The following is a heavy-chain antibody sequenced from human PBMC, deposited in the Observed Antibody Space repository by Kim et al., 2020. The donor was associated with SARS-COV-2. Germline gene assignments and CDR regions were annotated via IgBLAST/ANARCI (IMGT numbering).Heavy chain of an antibody. CDR1: GGSISSSSYY. D-gene: IGHD6-13*01. V-gene: IGHV4-39*01. Sequence: SETLSHTCTVSGGSISSSSYYWGWIRQPPGKGLEWIGSIYYSGSTYYNPSLKSRVTISVDTSKNQFSLKLSSVTAADTAVYYCARQRPRSSWYSYYYGM. J-gene: IGHJ6*01. CDR3: ARQRPRSSWYSYYYGM. CDR2: IYYSGST.